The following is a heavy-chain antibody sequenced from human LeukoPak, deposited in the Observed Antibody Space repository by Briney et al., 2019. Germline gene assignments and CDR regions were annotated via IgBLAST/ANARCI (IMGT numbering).Heavy chain of an antibody. Sequence: GGSLRLSCAASGFTFSSYGMHWVRQAPGKGLEGVAFIRYDGRNKYYTDSVKGRFTISRDNSKNTLYLQMNSLRAEDTAVYYCAREVVGAPYFDYWGQGTLVTVSS. CDR3: AREVVGAPYFDY. J-gene: IGHJ4*02. CDR2: IRYDGRNK. D-gene: IGHD2-15*01. V-gene: IGHV3-30*02. CDR1: GFTFSSYG.